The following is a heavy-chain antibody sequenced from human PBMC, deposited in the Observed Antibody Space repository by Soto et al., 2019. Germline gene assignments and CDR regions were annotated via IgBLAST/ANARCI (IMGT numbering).Heavy chain of an antibody. V-gene: IGHV3-15*07. CDR3: TADLIGTYYSPYDY. D-gene: IGHD3-10*01. J-gene: IGHJ4*02. CDR2: SKTDGETT. Sequence: GGSLRLSCAASGFSFHDAWMNWVRQAPGKGLEWVGRSKTDGETTDYAAPVKGRFSVSRDDSKNTLYLQMNSLKTEDTAVYYCTADLIGTYYSPYDYWGQGILVTVSS. CDR1: GFSFHDAW.